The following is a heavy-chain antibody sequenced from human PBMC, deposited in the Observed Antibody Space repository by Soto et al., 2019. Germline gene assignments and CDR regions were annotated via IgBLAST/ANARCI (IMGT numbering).Heavy chain of an antibody. CDR2: INAGNGNP. J-gene: IGHJ4*02. CDR1: GYTFTSYA. D-gene: IGHD6-19*01. CDR3: ARVVGIAVDDY. Sequence: QVQLVQSGAEVKKPGASVKVSCKASGYTFTSYAMHWVRQAPGQRLEWMGWINAGNGNPKYSQKFQGRVPIPRDASASRACIAVRRLRFEDTAVYYCARVVGIAVDDYWGQGTRVTVSS. V-gene: IGHV1-3*01.